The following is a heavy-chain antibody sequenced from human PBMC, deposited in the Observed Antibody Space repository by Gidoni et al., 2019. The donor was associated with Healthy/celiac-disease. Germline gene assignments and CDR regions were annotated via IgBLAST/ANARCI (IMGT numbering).Heavy chain of an antibody. V-gene: IGHV3-30*04. J-gene: IGHJ6*02. CDR3: ARASASYGGNSYYYGMDV. CDR2: ISYDGSKK. D-gene: IGHD4-17*01. CDR1: GFTFSIYA. Sequence: QLQLVESGGGVVQPGRSLRLSCAASGFTFSIYAMPWVRPAPGTGLEWVAVISYDGSKKYYADSVKGRFTISRDNSKNTLYLQMNSLRAEDTAVYYCARASASYGGNSYYYGMDVWGQGTTVTVSS.